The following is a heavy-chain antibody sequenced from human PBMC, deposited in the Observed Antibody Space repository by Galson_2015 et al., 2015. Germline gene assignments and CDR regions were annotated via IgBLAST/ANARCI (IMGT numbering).Heavy chain of an antibody. J-gene: IGHJ2*01. CDR2: IYHSGST. CDR1: GGSISNSNW. V-gene: IGHV4-4*02. D-gene: IGHD6-19*01. Sequence: ETLSLTCAVSGGSISNSNWWSWVRQPPGKGLEWIGEIYHSGSTKYNPSLKSRVTISVDKSKNQFSLKMTSATAADTAVYYCARVTTAGIAVAVVLGSGRHFDLWGRGTLVTVSS. CDR3: ARVTTAGIAVAVVLGSGRHFDL.